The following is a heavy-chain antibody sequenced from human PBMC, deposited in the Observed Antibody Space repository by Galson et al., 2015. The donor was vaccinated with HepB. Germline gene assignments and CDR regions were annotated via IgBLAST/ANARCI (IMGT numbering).Heavy chain of an antibody. CDR3: ARDMYSGITGHFDY. D-gene: IGHD1-26*01. CDR2: ISSSTTYI. Sequence: SLRLSCAASGFTFSDFGMHWVRQAPGKGLEWVSSISSSTTYIFYADSVKGRFTISRDNAKNSLYLQMNSLRADDTAVYYCARDMYSGITGHFDYWGQGTRVTVSA. J-gene: IGHJ4*02. CDR1: GFTFSDFG. V-gene: IGHV3-21*03.